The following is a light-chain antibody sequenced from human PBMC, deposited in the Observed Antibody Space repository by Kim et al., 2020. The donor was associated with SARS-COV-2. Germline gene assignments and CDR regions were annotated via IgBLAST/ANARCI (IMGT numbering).Light chain of an antibody. V-gene: IGLV3-1*01. CDR2: QHS. Sequence: LPPAPSARTTCSGHHLGYKSACCYQQKPRQSPVMVIYQHSKRPSGIPARFSASNSGDTALLTISETQAMDEADYYCQAWDRSTAPFGGGTQLTVL. J-gene: IGLJ2*01. CDR1: HLGYKS. CDR3: QAWDRSTAP.